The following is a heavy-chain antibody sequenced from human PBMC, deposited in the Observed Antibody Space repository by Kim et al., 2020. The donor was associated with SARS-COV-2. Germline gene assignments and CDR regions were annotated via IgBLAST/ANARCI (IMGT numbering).Heavy chain of an antibody. CDR3: ARAQYYYDSSGYYDDY. J-gene: IGHJ4*02. D-gene: IGHD3-22*01. V-gene: IGHV3-11*05. Sequence: SVKGRFTISRDNAKTPLYLKMNSLRAEDTAVYYCARAQYYYDSSGYYDDYWGQGTLVTVSS.